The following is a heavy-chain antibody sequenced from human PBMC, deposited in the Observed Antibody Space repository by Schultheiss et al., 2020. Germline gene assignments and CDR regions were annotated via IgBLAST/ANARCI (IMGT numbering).Heavy chain of an antibody. V-gene: IGHV4-34*01. CDR1: GGSFSGYY. J-gene: IGHJ5*02. Sequence: SETLSLTCAVYGGSFSGYYWSWIRQPPGKGLEWIGEINHSGSTNYNPSLKSRVTISVDTSKNQFSLKLSSVTAADTAVYYCARGGGYSSSYNWFDPWGQGTLVNVSS. D-gene: IGHD6-6*01. CDR2: INHSGST. CDR3: ARGGGYSSSYNWFDP.